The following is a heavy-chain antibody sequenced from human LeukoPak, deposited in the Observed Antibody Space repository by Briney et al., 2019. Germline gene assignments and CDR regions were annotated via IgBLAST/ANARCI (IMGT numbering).Heavy chain of an antibody. CDR3: TRPSYDSSVSGVVY. J-gene: IGHJ4*02. V-gene: IGHV3-73*01. CDR2: IRSKANSYAT. D-gene: IGHD3-22*01. CDR1: GFTFSGSS. Sequence: GGSLRLSCATAGFTFSGSSIHWVRQASGKGREWVGRIRSKANSYATTDAASVKGRFTISRDDSKTTAYLQMNSLKTEATAVYYCTRPSYDSSVSGVVYWGQGTLVTVSS.